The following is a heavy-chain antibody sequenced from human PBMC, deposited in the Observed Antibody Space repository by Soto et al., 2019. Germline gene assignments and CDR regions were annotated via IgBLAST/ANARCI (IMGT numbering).Heavy chain of an antibody. D-gene: IGHD4-4*01. CDR1: GFTFSNYV. CDR2: ISSSGGTT. V-gene: IGHV3-23*01. CDR3: AKDPTITAINAGPDYFDY. Sequence: EVQLLESGGGLVQPGGSLRLSCAASGFTFSNYVMTWVRLAPGKGLEWVSTISSSGGTTYYADSVKGRFTISRDNSKNTLYLQMNSLRAEDTAIYYCAKDPTITAINAGPDYFDYWGHGTQVNVS. J-gene: IGHJ4*01.